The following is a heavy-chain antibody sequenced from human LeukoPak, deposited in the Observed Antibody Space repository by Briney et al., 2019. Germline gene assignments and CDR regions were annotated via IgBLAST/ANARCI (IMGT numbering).Heavy chain of an antibody. J-gene: IGHJ4*02. CDR1: GYTFTAYY. V-gene: IGHV1-2*02. CDR3: ARGLMSAVGVGYFDY. D-gene: IGHD1-26*01. CDR2: INPNSGDT. Sequence: GASVKVSCKASGYTFTAYYIHWVRQAPGQGLEWLGWINPNSGDTNYAQKFQGMVTMTRDTSITTAYMELSRLKSDDTAVYYCARGLMSAVGVGYFDYWGQGTLVTVSS.